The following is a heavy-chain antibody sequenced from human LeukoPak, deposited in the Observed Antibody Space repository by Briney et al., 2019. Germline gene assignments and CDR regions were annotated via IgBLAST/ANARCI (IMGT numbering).Heavy chain of an antibody. CDR3: AKDRYGGDYYYYGMDV. V-gene: IGHV3-23*01. CDR1: GFTFSSYA. Sequence: PGGSLRLSCAASGFTFSSYAMSWVRQAPGKGLEWVSAISGSGGSTYYADSVKGRFTISRDNSKNTLYLQMNSLRAADTAVYYCAKDRYGGDYYYYGMDVWGQGTTVTVSS. CDR2: ISGSGGST. D-gene: IGHD3-16*01. J-gene: IGHJ6*02.